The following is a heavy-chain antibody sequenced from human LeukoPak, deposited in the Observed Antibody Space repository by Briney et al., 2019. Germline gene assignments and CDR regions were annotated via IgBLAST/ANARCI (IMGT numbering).Heavy chain of an antibody. CDR3: AKRDTIGSYYFDY. D-gene: IGHD6-19*01. Sequence: GGSLRLSCAASGFTFSTYGMSWVRQAPGKGLEWVSASGRTGGTYYSDSVKGRFIISRDNSRNTLYLQMDNLRAEDTAVYYCAKRDTIGSYYFDYWGQGTLVTVSS. V-gene: IGHV3-23*01. CDR2: SGRTGGT. J-gene: IGHJ4*02. CDR1: GFTFSTYG.